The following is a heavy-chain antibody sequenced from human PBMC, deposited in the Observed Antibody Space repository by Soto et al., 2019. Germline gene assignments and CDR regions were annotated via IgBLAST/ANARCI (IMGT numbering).Heavy chain of an antibody. CDR3: ARDPSTSGRSGHDY. D-gene: IGHD6-25*01. CDR1: GYTFTNYN. J-gene: IGHJ4*02. Sequence: QVQLVQSGAEVKKPGASVKVSCKASGYTFTNYNIGWVRQAPGQGLEWLGWINIDNGNTNYAQTVQGRVTMTTDTSTATAYMELRSLRSDDTAVYYCARDPSTSGRSGHDYWGQGTLVTVSS. CDR2: INIDNGNT. V-gene: IGHV1-18*01.